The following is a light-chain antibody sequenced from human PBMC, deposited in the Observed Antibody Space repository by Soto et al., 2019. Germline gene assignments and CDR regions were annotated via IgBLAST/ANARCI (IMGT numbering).Light chain of an antibody. CDR3: SSYTSSSTYV. CDR1: SSDVGSYNY. CDR2: EVS. Sequence: QSALTQPASVSGSPGQSITISCTGTSSDVGSYNYVSWYQQHPGRAPQLMIYEVSNRPSGLSDRFSGSKSGNTASLTISGLQAEDEADYYCSSYTSSSTYVFGTGIKLTVL. J-gene: IGLJ1*01. V-gene: IGLV2-14*01.